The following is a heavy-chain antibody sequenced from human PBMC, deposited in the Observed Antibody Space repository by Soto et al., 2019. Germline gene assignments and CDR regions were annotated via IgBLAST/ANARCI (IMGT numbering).Heavy chain of an antibody. J-gene: IGHJ4*02. D-gene: IGHD2-21*01. V-gene: IGHV2-5*02. Sequence: QIPLKESGPTLVKPTQTLTLTCAFSGFSLSTNGMGVGWIRQPPGKALEWLALIHWADDRRYSPSLESRLTITKDTSKNQVGLTVANVDPVDTATYYCAQGHCGQNCYPIHFDNWGQGTLFTVAS. CDR3: AQGHCGQNCYPIHFDN. CDR1: GFSLSTNGMG. CDR2: IHWADDR.